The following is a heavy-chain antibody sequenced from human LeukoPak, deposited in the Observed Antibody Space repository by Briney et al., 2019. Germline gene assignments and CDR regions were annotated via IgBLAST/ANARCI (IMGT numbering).Heavy chain of an antibody. CDR3: ARDRHDYKGTYYYYMDV. V-gene: IGHV4-59*01. D-gene: IGHD4-11*01. J-gene: IGHJ6*03. CDR1: GGSISSYY. Sequence: SETLSLTCTVSGGSISSYYWSWIRQPPGKGLEWIGYIYYSGSTNYNPSLKSRVTTSVDTSKNQFSLKLSSVTAADTAVYYCARDRHDYKGTYYYYMDVWGKGTTVTVSS. CDR2: IYYSGST.